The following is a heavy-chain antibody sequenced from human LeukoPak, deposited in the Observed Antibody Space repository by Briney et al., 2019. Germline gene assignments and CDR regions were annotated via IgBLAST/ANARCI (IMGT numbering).Heavy chain of an antibody. CDR3: AKAIGDYVLDWYFDY. CDR1: GFTFSSYA. CDR2: ISGSGGST. D-gene: IGHD4-17*01. J-gene: IGHJ4*02. Sequence: GGSLRLSCAASGFTFSSYAMSWVRQAPGKGLEWVSAISGSGGSTYYADSVKGRFTISRDDSKNTLYLQMNSLRAEDTAVYYCAKAIGDYVLDWYFDYWGQGTLVTVSS. V-gene: IGHV3-23*01.